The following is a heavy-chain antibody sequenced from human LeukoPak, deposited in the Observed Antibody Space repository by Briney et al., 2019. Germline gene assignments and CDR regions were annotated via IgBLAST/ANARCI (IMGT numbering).Heavy chain of an antibody. D-gene: IGHD3-3*01. J-gene: IGHJ6*02. CDR3: ARGFLEWLLSYGMDV. Sequence: GGSLRLSCAASGFTFSRYAMHWVRQAPGKGLEWVAVISYDGSNKYYADSVKGRFTISRDNSKNTLYLQMNSLRAEDTAVYYCARGFLEWLLSYGMDVWGQGTTVTVSS. CDR2: ISYDGSNK. CDR1: GFTFSRYA. V-gene: IGHV3-30-3*01.